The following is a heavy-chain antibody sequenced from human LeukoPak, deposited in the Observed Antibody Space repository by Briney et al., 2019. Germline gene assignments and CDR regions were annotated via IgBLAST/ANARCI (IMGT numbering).Heavy chain of an antibody. V-gene: IGHV4-39*02. J-gene: IGHJ4*02. CDR3: ASAPRQGSIGGLDY. CDR1: GGSISSSTYY. D-gene: IGHD3-16*01. Sequence: SETLSLTCSVSGGSISSSTYYWGWIRQPPGKGLEWIGAIYYTGTTYYDPSLRSRVTISVDTSKNHFSLKLSSVTAADTALYYCASAPRQGSIGGLDYWGQGTLVTVSS. CDR2: IYYTGTT.